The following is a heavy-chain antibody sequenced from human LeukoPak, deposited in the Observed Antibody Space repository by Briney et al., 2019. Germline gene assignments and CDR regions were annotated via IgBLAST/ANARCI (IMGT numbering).Heavy chain of an antibody. J-gene: IGHJ3*02. CDR2: IYYSGST. Sequence: SETLSLTCTVSGGSISSSSYYWGWIRQPPGKGLEWIGSIYYSGSTYYNPSLKSRVTISVDTSKNQFSLKLSSVTAADTAVYYCAIAYGYDAFDIWGQGTMVTVSS. CDR3: AIAYGYDAFDI. V-gene: IGHV4-39*07. D-gene: IGHD4-17*01. CDR1: GGSISSSSYY.